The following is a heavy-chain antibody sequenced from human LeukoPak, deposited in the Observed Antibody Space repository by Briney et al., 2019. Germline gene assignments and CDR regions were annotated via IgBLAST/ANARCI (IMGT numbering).Heavy chain of an antibody. CDR1: GYSISSGYY. CDR2: IYYSRST. J-gene: IGHJ4*02. Sequence: SETLSLTCGVSGYSISSGYYWSWIRQPPGKGLDWIGYIYYSRSTNYNPSLKSRVTISVDTSKNQFSLKLSSVTAADTAVYYCTSGSGSYADSWGPGTLVTVSS. V-gene: IGHV4-61*01. CDR3: TSGSGSYADS. D-gene: IGHD3-10*01.